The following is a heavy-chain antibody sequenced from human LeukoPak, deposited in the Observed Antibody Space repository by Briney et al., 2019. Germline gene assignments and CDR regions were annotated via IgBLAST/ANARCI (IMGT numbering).Heavy chain of an antibody. D-gene: IGHD3-22*01. CDR3: AKRGVVIRVILVGFHKEAYYFDS. J-gene: IGHJ4*02. CDR2: ISGSGGGT. CDR1: GITLSNYA. Sequence: GGSLRLSCAVSGITLSNYAMSWVRQAPGKGLVWVAGISGSGGGTHYADSVKGRFTISRDNPKNTLYLQMNNLRAGDTAVYFCAKRGVVIRVILVGFHKEAYYFDSWGQGALVTVSS. V-gene: IGHV3-23*01.